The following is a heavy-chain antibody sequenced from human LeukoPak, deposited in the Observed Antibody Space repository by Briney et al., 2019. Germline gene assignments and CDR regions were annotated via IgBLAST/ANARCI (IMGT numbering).Heavy chain of an antibody. Sequence: PGGSLRLSWAASGFTFSTSSMNWVRQAPGKGREWVSYISSFGDTIYYADSVKGRFTISRDNAKNSLYLQMNSLRAEDTAVYYCARGGSSSWYSLTTDWGQGTLVTVSS. J-gene: IGHJ4*02. CDR3: ARGGSSSWYSLTTD. V-gene: IGHV3-48*04. CDR1: GFTFSTSS. D-gene: IGHD6-13*01. CDR2: ISSFGDTI.